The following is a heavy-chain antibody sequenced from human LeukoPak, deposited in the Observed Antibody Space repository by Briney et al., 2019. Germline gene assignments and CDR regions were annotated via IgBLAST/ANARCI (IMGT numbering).Heavy chain of an antibody. D-gene: IGHD3-16*01. Sequence: GGSLRLSFSASGFIFCKAWMASVRQAPGKGVERVGPNKTEDEEWTTDYATAVQGRFTITRNDAKSTVYLEMNSLNTEDTAVYFCTTALNLVLGELLGYWGQGTLVTVSS. J-gene: IGHJ4*02. CDR3: TTALNLVLGELLGY. V-gene: IGHV3-15*01. CDR2: NKTEDEEWTT. CDR1: GFIFCKAW.